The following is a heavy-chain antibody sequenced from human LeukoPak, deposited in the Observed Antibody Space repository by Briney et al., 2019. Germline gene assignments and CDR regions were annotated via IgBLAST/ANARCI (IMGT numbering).Heavy chain of an antibody. D-gene: IGHD3-22*01. CDR2: INTDGSST. Sequence: PGGSLRLSCAASGFTFSSYWMHWVRQAPGKGLVWVSRINTDGSSTSYADSVKGRFTISRDNAKNTLYLQMNSLRAEDTAVYYCARENWDYYDSSGYYFGYWGQGTLVTVSS. CDR1: GFTFSSYW. V-gene: IGHV3-74*01. CDR3: ARENWDYYDSSGYYFGY. J-gene: IGHJ4*02.